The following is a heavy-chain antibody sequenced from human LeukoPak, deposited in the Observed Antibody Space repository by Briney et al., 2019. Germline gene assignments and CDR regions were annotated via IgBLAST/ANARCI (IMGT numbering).Heavy chain of an antibody. CDR1: GFTFSSYG. CDR3: ARDVTRTYYYMDV. J-gene: IGHJ6*03. D-gene: IGHD1-7*01. V-gene: IGHV3-33*01. Sequence: GGSLRLSCAASGFTFSSYGMHWVRQAPGKGVEWVAVIWYDGSNKYYVDSVKGRFTISRDTSKNTLYVQMNSLRAEDTAVYYCARDVTRTYYYMDVWGKGTTVTVSS. CDR2: IWYDGSNK.